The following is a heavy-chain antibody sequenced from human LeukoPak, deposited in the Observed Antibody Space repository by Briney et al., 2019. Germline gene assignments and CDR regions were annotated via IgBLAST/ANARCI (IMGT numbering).Heavy chain of an antibody. D-gene: IGHD2-2*01. CDR3: ARDPGRVGDY. Sequence: PGGSLRLSCAVSGFIVSSNYMTWVRQAPGKGLESVSVIYSSGKTYYTDPVQGRFTISRDDSKNTLYLQMNNLRVEDTAVYYCARDPGRVGDYWGQGTLVTVSS. CDR1: GFIVSSNY. J-gene: IGHJ4*02. V-gene: IGHV3-53*01. CDR2: IYSSGKT.